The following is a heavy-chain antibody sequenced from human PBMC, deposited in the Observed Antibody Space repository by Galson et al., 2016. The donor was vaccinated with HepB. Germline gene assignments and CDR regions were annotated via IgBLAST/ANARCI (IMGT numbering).Heavy chain of an antibody. Sequence: SVKVSCKASGYTFIHYDISWLRQAPGKGLEWMGWISIHNHNTYYTQKFQGRVSMTTDTSTSTAYMELRRLRSDDTAVYFCARDGYYDVLTGYSQDGAFDIWGQGTMVTVSS. CDR2: ISIHNHNT. D-gene: IGHD3-9*01. J-gene: IGHJ3*02. CDR1: GYTFIHYD. V-gene: IGHV1-18*01. CDR3: ARDGYYDVLTGYSQDGAFDI.